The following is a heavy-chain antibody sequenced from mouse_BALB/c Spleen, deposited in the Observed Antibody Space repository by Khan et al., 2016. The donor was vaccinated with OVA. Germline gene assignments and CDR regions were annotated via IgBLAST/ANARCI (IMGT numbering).Heavy chain of an antibody. D-gene: IGHD1-1*01. CDR1: GYTFTTYY. J-gene: IGHJ4*01. V-gene: IGHV1S56*01. CDR3: VGEDYFVGDALDY. Sequence: QVQLQQSGPELVRPGASVRISCKASGYTFTTYYVHWVRQRPGQGLAWIGWIYPGNITTTVTERFKGKATLTADTSSSTAYIHLRSLTSPDSAVYFCVGEDYFVGDALDYWGQGTSVTVSS. CDR2: IYPGNITT.